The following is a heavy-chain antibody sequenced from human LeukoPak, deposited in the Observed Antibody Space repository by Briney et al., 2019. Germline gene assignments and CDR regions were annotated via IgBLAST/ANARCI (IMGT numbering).Heavy chain of an antibody. J-gene: IGHJ6*03. V-gene: IGHV4-59*01. D-gene: IGHD3-22*01. CDR3: ARGITMIVVATSIEYYYYMDV. Sequence: SETLSLTCTVSGGSISSYNWSWIRQPPGKGLEWIGYIYYSGSTNYNPSLKSRVTISVDTSKNQFSLKLSSVTAADTAVYYCARGITMIVVATSIEYYYYMDVWGKGTTVTISS. CDR2: IYYSGST. CDR1: GGSISSYN.